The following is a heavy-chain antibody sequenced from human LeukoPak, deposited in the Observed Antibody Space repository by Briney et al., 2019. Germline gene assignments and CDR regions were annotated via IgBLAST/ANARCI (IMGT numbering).Heavy chain of an antibody. Sequence: PGGSLRLSCAASGFTFSSYEMNWVRQAPGKGLEWVSAISGSGGSTYYADSVKGRFTISRDNAKNTLYLQMNSLRAEDTAVYYCARDVGYCSGGSCYDWFDPWGQGTLVTVSS. V-gene: IGHV3-23*01. CDR2: ISGSGGST. CDR1: GFTFSSYE. J-gene: IGHJ5*02. CDR3: ARDVGYCSGGSCYDWFDP. D-gene: IGHD2-15*01.